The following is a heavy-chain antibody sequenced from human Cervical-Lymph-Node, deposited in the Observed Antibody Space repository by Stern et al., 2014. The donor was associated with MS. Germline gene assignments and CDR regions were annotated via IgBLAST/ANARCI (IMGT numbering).Heavy chain of an antibody. CDR3: AREWSHRAMVV. CDR1: EFTFSGDS. J-gene: IGHJ6*02. CDR2: ISSSSRYI. D-gene: IGHD3-16*02. Sequence: EVQLVESGGGLVKPGGSLRLSCTASEFTFSGDSMDWVRQAPGTGLAWFSSISSSSRYIDYADQVKGRFTISRDNAKNSLYLQMNSLEAAAADLYDCAREWSHRAMVVWGQGTTVTVSS. V-gene: IGHV3-21*01.